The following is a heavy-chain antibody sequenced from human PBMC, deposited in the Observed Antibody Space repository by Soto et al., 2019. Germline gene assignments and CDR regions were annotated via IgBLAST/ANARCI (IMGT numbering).Heavy chain of an antibody. V-gene: IGHV3-30*18. CDR3: ANDPGIAGDY. Sequence: GGSLRLSCAASGFTFSSYGMHWVRQAPGKGLEWVAVISYDGSNKYYADSVKGRFTISRDNSKNTLYLQMNSLRAEDTAGYYCANDPGIAGDYWGQGTLVTVSS. D-gene: IGHD6-13*01. J-gene: IGHJ4*02. CDR1: GFTFSSYG. CDR2: ISYDGSNK.